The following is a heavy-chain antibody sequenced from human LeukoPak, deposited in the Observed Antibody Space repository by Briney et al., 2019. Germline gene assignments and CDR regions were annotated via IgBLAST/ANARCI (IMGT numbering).Heavy chain of an antibody. Sequence: PGGSLRLSRAASGFTFSSYGMSWVRQAPGKGLEWVSAISSSGSTIYYADSVKGRFTISRDNAKNSLYLQMNSLRAEDTAVYYCARFGATIPYYYYYMDVWGKGTTVTISS. D-gene: IGHD5-12*01. J-gene: IGHJ6*03. CDR2: ISSSGSTI. CDR1: GFTFSSYG. CDR3: ARFGATIPYYYYYMDV. V-gene: IGHV3-48*04.